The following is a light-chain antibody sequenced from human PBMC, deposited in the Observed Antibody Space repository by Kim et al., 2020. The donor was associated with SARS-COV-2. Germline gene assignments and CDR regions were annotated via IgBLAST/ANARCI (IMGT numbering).Light chain of an antibody. V-gene: IGKV4-1*01. CDR2: WAS. CDR1: QSVLYSSNNKNY. J-gene: IGKJ1*01. Sequence: DIVMTQSPDSLAVSLGERATINCKSSQSVLYSSNNKNYLAWYQQKPGQPPKLLISWASSRESGVPDRFGGSGSGTDFTLTISSLQTEDVAIYYCQQYYGDPRTFGQGTKVDIK. CDR3: QQYYGDPRT.